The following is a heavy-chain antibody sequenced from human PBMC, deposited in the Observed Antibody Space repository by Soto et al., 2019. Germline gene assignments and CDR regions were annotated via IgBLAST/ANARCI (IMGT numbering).Heavy chain of an antibody. V-gene: IGHV1-2*02. J-gene: IGHJ5*02. CDR2: INANNGGA. D-gene: IGHD6-25*01. Sequence: QVQLVQSGAEVKKPGASVKVSCKASGYTFTDYHIHWVRQAPGRGLEFMGWINANNGGAGSAQQFQGRATVTRDTSITTVYMELSNLRSDDTAVYYCAREGGSETLQPSYNWFDTWGQGTLVTVSS. CDR1: GYTFTDYH. CDR3: AREGGSETLQPSYNWFDT.